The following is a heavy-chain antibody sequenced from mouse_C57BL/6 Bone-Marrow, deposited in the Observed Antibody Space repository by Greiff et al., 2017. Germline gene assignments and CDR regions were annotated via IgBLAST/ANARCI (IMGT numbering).Heavy chain of an antibody. CDR2: FDPNSGGT. V-gene: IGHV1-72*01. Sequence: QVQLQQPGAELVPPGASEKLSCKASGYTFTRSWMHWVKQRPGRGLAWIGRFDPNSGGTKYNEKFKSKATLTVDKPSSTAYMQLSSLTSEDSAVYYCARGGLRRAYYAMDYWGQGTSVTVSS. D-gene: IGHD2-2*01. CDR3: ARGGLRRAYYAMDY. J-gene: IGHJ4*01. CDR1: GYTFTRSW.